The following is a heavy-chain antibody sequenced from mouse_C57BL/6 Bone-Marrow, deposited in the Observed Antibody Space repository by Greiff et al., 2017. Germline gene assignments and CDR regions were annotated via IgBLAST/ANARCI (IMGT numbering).Heavy chain of an antibody. J-gene: IGHJ1*03. CDR2: IYPGNSDT. V-gene: IGHV1-5*01. D-gene: IGHD1-1*01. Sequence: EVQVVESGTVLARPGASVKMSCKTSGYTFTSYWMHWVKQRPGQGLEWIGAIYPGNSDTSYNQKFKGKAKLTAVTSASTAYMELSSLTNEDSAVYYGTRSGSSYVGGYWYFDVWGTGTTVTVSS. CDR1: GYTFTSYW. CDR3: TRSGSSYVGGYWYFDV.